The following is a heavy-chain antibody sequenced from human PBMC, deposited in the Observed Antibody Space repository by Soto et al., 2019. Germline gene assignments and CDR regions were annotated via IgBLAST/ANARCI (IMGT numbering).Heavy chain of an antibody. CDR3: ARGRGSSGWYPKLNYYYSGMDV. D-gene: IGHD6-19*01. CDR1: GGTFSSYA. Sequence: SVKVSCKASGGTFSSYAISWVRQAPGQGLEWMGGIIPIFGTANYAQKFQGRVTITADESTSTAYMELSSLRSEDTAVYYCARGRGSSGWYPKLNYYYSGMDVWGQGTTVTVSS. V-gene: IGHV1-69*13. CDR2: IIPIFGTA. J-gene: IGHJ6*02.